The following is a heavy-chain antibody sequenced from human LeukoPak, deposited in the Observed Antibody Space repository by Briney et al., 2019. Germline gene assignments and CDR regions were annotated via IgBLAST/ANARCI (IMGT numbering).Heavy chain of an antibody. CDR1: GFTFSSYG. Sequence: AGGSLRLSCAASGFTFSSYGMHCVRQAPGKGLEWVAVIWYDGSNKYYADSVKGRFTISRDNSKNTLYLQMNSLRAEDTAVYYCARVVPDYYDSSGYGAFDIWGQGTMVTVPS. J-gene: IGHJ3*02. CDR2: IWYDGSNK. V-gene: IGHV3-33*01. CDR3: ARVVPDYYDSSGYGAFDI. D-gene: IGHD3-22*01.